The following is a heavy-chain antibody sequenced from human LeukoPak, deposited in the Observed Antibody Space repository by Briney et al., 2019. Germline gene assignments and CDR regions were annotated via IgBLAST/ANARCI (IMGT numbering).Heavy chain of an antibody. J-gene: IGHJ4*02. CDR2: IYYSGST. D-gene: IGHD6-13*01. CDR1: GGSISSYY. CDR3: ARGGSSWYGAFTDY. Sequence: SETLSLTCTVSGGSISSYYWSWIRQPPGKGLEWIGYIYYSGSTNYNPSLKSRVTISVDTSKNQFSLKLSSVTAADTAVYYCARGGSSWYGAFTDYWGQGTLVTVSS. V-gene: IGHV4-59*12.